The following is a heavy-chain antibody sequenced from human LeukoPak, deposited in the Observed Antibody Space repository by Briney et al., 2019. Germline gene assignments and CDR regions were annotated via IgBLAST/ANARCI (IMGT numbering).Heavy chain of an antibody. CDR1: GFTFSSYG. D-gene: IGHD3-10*01. J-gene: IGHJ4*02. Sequence: GGTLRLSCTASGFTFSSYGMNWVRQAPGKGLEWVSAISGSGGSTYSAGSVKGRFTISRDNSRNTLYLQMNSLRAEDTAIYYCAKDGRFYNDHTGGDWGQGTLVTVSS. CDR3: AKDGRFYNDHTGGD. CDR2: ISGSGGST. V-gene: IGHV3-23*01.